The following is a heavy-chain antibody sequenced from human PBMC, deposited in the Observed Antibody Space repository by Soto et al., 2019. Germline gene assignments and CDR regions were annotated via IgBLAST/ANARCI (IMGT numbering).Heavy chain of an antibody. D-gene: IGHD6-25*01. CDR2: TNPKSGVT. CDR3: ERAHVRLQLGSSDY. Sequence: QVQLVQSGAEVKKPGDSVKVSCKASGYSFTGYCMHWVRQVPGQGLEWMGWTNPKSGVTKYPQKFQGRVTMTRDTSISTAYMELTRLRSDDTAVYYCERAHVRLQLGSSDYWGQGTLVTVSS. CDR1: GYSFTGYC. V-gene: IGHV1-2*02. J-gene: IGHJ4*02.